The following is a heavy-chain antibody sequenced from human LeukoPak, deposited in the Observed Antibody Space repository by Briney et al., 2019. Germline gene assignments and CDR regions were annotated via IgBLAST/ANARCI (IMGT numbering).Heavy chain of an antibody. V-gene: IGHV3-30*02. J-gene: IGHJ4*02. CDR3: ARVRVDSGTFTLYYFDS. Sequence: GGSLRLSCAASGFTFSSYGMHWVRQAPGKGLEWVAFIRYDGSNKYYADSVKGRFTISRDNSKNTLYLQMNSLRAEDTAVYYCARVRVDSGTFTLYYFDSWGQGTLVTVSS. CDR2: IRYDGSNK. D-gene: IGHD1-26*01. CDR1: GFTFSSYG.